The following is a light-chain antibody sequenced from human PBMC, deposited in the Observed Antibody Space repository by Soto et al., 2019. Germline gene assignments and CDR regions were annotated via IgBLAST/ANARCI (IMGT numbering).Light chain of an antibody. Sequence: DSQMTQSPSSLSASVGDRVTITCRASQAINIYLAWYQQKPGKVPKLLIYGASTLRSGVPSRFSGSGSGTEFTLTISSLQPEDVATYYCQKYYSAPWMFGQGTRVEIK. V-gene: IGKV1-27*01. CDR2: GAS. J-gene: IGKJ1*01. CDR3: QKYYSAPWM. CDR1: QAINIY.